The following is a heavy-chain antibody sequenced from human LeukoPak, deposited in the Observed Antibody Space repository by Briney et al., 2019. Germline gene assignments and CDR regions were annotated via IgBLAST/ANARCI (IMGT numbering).Heavy chain of an antibody. CDR3: ARVGMYDSSGYYSIGLNY. CDR2: IYYSGST. CDR1: GGSISSYY. J-gene: IGHJ4*02. D-gene: IGHD3-22*01. Sequence: SETLSLTCTVSGGSISSYYWSWIRQPPGKGLELIGYIYYSGSTNYNPSLKSRVTISVDTSKNQFSLKLSSVTAADTAVYYCARVGMYDSSGYYSIGLNYWGQGTLVTVSS. V-gene: IGHV4-59*01.